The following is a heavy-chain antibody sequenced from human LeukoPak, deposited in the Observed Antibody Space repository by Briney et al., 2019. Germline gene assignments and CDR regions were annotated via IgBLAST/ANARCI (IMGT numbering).Heavy chain of an antibody. V-gene: IGHV4-4*07. D-gene: IGHD3-22*01. CDR1: GASISGYH. Sequence: SETLSLTCTVSGASISGYHWSWIRQPAGKGLQWIGRIYPSGSDYNPSLKSRVTISVDKSKNQFSLKLRSVTAADTAVYYCAGVPWHYDTSGYYSNAFDIWGQGTVVTVSS. J-gene: IGHJ3*02. CDR3: AGVPWHYDTSGYYSNAFDI. CDR2: IYPSGS.